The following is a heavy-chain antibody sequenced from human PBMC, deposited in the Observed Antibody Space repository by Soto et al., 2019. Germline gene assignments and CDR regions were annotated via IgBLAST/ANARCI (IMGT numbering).Heavy chain of an antibody. D-gene: IGHD3-10*01. CDR3: ARHGSGSYSP. Sequence: SETLSLTCAVYGGSFSGYYWSWIRQPPGKGLEWIGEINHSGSTNYNPSLKSRVTISVDTSKNQFSLKLSSVTAADTAVYYCARHGSGSYSPWGQGTMVTVSS. V-gene: IGHV4-34*01. CDR1: GGSFSGYY. CDR2: INHSGST. J-gene: IGHJ3*01.